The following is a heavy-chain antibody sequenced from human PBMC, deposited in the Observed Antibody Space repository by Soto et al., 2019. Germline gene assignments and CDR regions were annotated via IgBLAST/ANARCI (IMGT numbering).Heavy chain of an antibody. D-gene: IGHD3-22*01. CDR2: MNPSGSGK. CDR1: GFTFSTYW. J-gene: IGHJ4*02. CDR3: ARDTVFYDSSGYYLDY. V-gene: IGHV3-7*01. Sequence: GGSLRLSCAASGFTFSTYWMSWVRQAPGKGLEWVANMNPSGSGKYYVDSVKGRFTISRDNAKNSLYLQMNSLRAEDTAVYYCARDTVFYDSSGYYLDYWGQGTLVTVS.